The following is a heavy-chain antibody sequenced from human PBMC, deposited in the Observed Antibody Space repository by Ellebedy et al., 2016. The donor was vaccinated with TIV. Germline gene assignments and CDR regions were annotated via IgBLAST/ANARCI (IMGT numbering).Heavy chain of an antibody. Sequence: GESLKISCKGSGYNFSRYWIGWVRQMPGKGLEWMGIIYPGDSDTIYNPSFQGQVTISADKSISTAYLHWSSLKASDTAMYYCANTRFFSCGSCYFDFWGQGTLVTVSS. CDR3: ANTRFFSCGSCYFDF. CDR1: GYNFSRYW. J-gene: IGHJ4*02. D-gene: IGHD2-15*01. CDR2: IYPGDSDT. V-gene: IGHV5-51*01.